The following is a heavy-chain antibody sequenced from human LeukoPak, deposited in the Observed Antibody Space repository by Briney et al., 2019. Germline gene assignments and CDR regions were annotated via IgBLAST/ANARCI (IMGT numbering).Heavy chain of an antibody. CDR3: ARGPSIAAARIDP. J-gene: IGHJ5*02. V-gene: IGHV4-34*01. CDR1: GGSFSGYY. D-gene: IGHD6-13*01. Sequence: SETLSLTCAVSGGSFSGYYWSWIRQPPGKGLEWIGEINHSGSTNCNPSLKSRVTISVDTSKNQLSLKLSSVTAADTAVYYCARGPSIAAARIDPWGQGTLVTVSS. CDR2: INHSGST.